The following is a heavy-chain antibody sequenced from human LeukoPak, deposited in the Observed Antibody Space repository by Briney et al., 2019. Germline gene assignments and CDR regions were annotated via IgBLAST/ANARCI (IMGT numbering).Heavy chain of an antibody. CDR1: GGSISSGGYY. Sequence: SQTLSLTCTVSGGSISSGGYYWSWLRQHPGTGLEWIGYIYYSGSTYYNPSLKSRVTISVDTSKNQFSLKLSSVTAADTAVYYCARTHYYDSIVDYWGQGTLVTVSS. D-gene: IGHD3-22*01. CDR3: ARTHYYDSIVDY. J-gene: IGHJ4*02. CDR2: IYYSGST. V-gene: IGHV4-31*03.